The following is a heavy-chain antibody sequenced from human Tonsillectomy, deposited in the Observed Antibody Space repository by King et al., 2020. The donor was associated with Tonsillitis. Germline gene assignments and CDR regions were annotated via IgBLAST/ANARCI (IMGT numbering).Heavy chain of an antibody. CDR3: AKDHSYYYDSSGYYYNAFDI. CDR2: ISGSGGST. CDR1: GFTFSSYA. D-gene: IGHD3-22*01. Sequence: VQLVESGGGLVQPGGSLRLSCAASGFTFSSYAMSWVRQAPGKGLEWVSAISGSGGSTYYADSVKGRCTISRDNSKNTLYLQMNSLRAEDTAVYYCAKDHSYYYDSSGYYYNAFDIWGQGTMVTVSS. J-gene: IGHJ3*02. V-gene: IGHV3-23*04.